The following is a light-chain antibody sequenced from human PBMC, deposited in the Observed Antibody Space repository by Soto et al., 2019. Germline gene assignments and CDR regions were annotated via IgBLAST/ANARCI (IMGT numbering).Light chain of an antibody. J-gene: IGLJ2*01. CDR1: SSNIGAGYD. CDR3: RSYDSSLSGV. Sequence: QSVLTQPPSVSGAPGQRVTISCTGSSSNIGAGYDVHWYQQLPGTARKLLIYGNSNRPSGVPDRFSGSKSGTSASLAITGLQAQDEADYYCRSYDSSLSGVFGGGTKLTVL. CDR2: GNS. V-gene: IGLV1-40*01.